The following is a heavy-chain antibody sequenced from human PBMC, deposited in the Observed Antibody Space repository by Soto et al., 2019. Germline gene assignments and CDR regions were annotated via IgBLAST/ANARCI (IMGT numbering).Heavy chain of an antibody. CDR2: INHSGST. D-gene: IGHD3-3*01. CDR3: ARFPLRDFWSGYYTRAAFDI. V-gene: IGHV4-34*01. Sequence: SETLSLTCAAYGGSFSGYYWSWIRQPPGKGLEWIGEINHSGSTNYNPSLKSRVTISVDTSKNQFSLKLSSVTAADTAVYYCARFPLRDFWSGYYTRAAFDIWGQGTMVTVSS. J-gene: IGHJ3*02. CDR1: GGSFSGYY.